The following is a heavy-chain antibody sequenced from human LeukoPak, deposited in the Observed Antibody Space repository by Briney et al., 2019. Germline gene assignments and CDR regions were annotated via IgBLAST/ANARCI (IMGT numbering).Heavy chain of an antibody. D-gene: IGHD6-13*01. V-gene: IGHV3-7*01. J-gene: IGHJ4*02. CDR2: IKQDGSET. CDR3: ARDAHSSSWYQDY. Sequence: GGSLRLSCAASGFTFSNAWMSWVRQAPGKGLEWVANIKQDGSETHYVDSVKGRFTISRDNAKNSLYLQMNSLRAEDAGLYYCARDAHSSSWYQDYWGQATLVTVSS. CDR1: GFTFSNAW.